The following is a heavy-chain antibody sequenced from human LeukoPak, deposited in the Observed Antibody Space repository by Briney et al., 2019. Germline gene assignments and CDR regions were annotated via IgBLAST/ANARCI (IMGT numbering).Heavy chain of an antibody. CDR3: ARDRDYYDSSGKFDY. J-gene: IGHJ4*02. CDR1: GFTFNSYA. Sequence: PGGSLRLSCAASGFTFNSYAMHWVRQAPGKGLEWVAVISYDGSNKYYADSVKGRFTISRDNSKNTLYLQMNSLRAEDTAVYYCARDRDYYDSSGKFDYWGQGTLVTVSS. CDR2: ISYDGSNK. V-gene: IGHV3-30-3*01. D-gene: IGHD3-22*01.